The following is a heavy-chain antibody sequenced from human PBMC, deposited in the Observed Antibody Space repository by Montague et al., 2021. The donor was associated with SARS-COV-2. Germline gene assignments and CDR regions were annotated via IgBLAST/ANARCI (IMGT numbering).Heavy chain of an antibody. V-gene: IGHV2-70*11. CDR3: ARTHYDILTGSLNWFDX. CDR2: IDWDDDK. D-gene: IGHD3-9*01. CDR1: GFSLSTSGMC. J-gene: IGHJ5*02. Sequence: PALVKPTQTLTLTCTLSGFSLSTSGMCVSWIRQPPGKALEWLARIDWDDDKYYSTSLKTRLTISKDTSKNQVVLTMTNMDPVDTATYYCARTHYDILTGSLNWFDXWGQGTLVTVSS.